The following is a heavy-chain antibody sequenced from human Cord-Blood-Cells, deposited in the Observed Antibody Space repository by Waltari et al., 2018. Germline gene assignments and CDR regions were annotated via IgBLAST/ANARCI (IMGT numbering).Heavy chain of an antibody. Sequence: QVQMVQSGAEVKKPGASVKVSCKASGYTFTSYDINWVRQATGQGLEWMGWMNRDSGNTGYAQKFQGRVTMTRNTSISTAYMELGSLRSEDTAVYYCARFPTVAGKALDYWGQGTLVTVSS. CDR2: MNRDSGNT. D-gene: IGHD6-19*01. V-gene: IGHV1-8*01. CDR1: GYTFTSYD. J-gene: IGHJ4*02. CDR3: ARFPTVAGKALDY.